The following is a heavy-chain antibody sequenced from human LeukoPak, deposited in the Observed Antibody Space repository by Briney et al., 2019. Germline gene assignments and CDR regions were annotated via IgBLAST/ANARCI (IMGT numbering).Heavy chain of an antibody. V-gene: IGHV4-34*01. CDR1: GGSFSGYY. J-gene: IGHJ4*02. Sequence: PSETLSLTCAVYGGSFSGYYWSWIRQPPGKGLEWIGEINHSGSTNYNPSLKSRVTISVDTSKNQFSLKLSSVTAADTAVYYCARALRTVRGVPLYWGQGTLVTVSS. D-gene: IGHD3-10*01. CDR2: INHSGST. CDR3: ARALRTVRGVPLY.